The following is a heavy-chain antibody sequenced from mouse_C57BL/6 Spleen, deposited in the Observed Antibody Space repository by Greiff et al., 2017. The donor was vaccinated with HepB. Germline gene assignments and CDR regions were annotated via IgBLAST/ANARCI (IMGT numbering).Heavy chain of an antibody. V-gene: IGHV1-26*01. Sequence: VQLQQSGPELVKPGASVKISCKASGYTFTDYYMNWVKQSHGKSLEWIGDINPNNGGTSYNQKFKGKATLTVDKSSSTAYMELRSLTSEDSAVYYCARIGDYDEQGFAYWGQGTLVTVSA. D-gene: IGHD2-4*01. CDR3: ARIGDYDEQGFAY. CDR1: GYTFTDYY. J-gene: IGHJ3*01. CDR2: INPNNGGT.